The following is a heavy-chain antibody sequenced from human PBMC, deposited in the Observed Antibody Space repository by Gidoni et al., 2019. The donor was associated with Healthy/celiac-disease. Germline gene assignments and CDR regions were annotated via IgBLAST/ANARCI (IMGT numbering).Heavy chain of an antibody. D-gene: IGHD5-12*01. CDR3: AQTPLDGYNPLGRGY. CDR1: GFTFNSYS. V-gene: IGHV3-48*02. J-gene: IGHJ4*02. Sequence: EVQLVESGGGLVQPGGSLRLPCSACGFTFNSYSMNWVRQAPGKGLEWVSYISSSSSTIYYADSVKGRFTISRDNAKNSLYLQMNSLRDEDTAVYYCAQTPLDGYNPLGRGYWGQGTLVTVSS. CDR2: ISSSSSTI.